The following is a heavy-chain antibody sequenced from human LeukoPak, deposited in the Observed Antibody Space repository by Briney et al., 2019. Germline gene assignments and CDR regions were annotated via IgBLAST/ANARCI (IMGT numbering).Heavy chain of an antibody. CDR2: ISGSGGST. J-gene: IGHJ4*02. CDR1: GFTFSSYA. D-gene: IGHD3-3*01. V-gene: IGHV3-23*01. CDR3: AKDSTIFGVANGPLDY. Sequence: GGSLRLSCAASGFTFSSYAMSWVRQALGKGLEWVSAISGSGGSTYYADSVKGRFAISRDNSKNTLYLQMNSLRAEDTAVYYCAKDSTIFGVANGPLDYWGQGTLVTVSS.